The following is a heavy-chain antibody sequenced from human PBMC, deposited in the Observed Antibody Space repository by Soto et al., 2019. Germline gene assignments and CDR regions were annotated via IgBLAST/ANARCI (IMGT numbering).Heavy chain of an antibody. CDR1: GGSISNHY. V-gene: IGHV4-59*11. D-gene: IGHD7-27*01. CDR3: ARANWYSEY. CDR2: IYYNGNT. Sequence: QVQLQESGPGLVKPSETLSLTCTVSGGSISNHYWSWIRQPPGKGLEWIGYIYYNGNTNYNPSLKSRVTMSVDTSNNQISLKLSSVTAADTAVYYCARANWYSEYWGQGTLGNVSS. J-gene: IGHJ4*02.